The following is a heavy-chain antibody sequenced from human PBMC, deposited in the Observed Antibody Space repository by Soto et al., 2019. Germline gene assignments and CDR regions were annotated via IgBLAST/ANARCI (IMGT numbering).Heavy chain of an antibody. D-gene: IGHD3-3*01. J-gene: IGHJ3*02. CDR2: IYPGDSDT. CDR1: GYSFTSYW. V-gene: IGHV5-51*01. CDR3: ARGVLRFLEWSSDAFDI. Sequence: GESLKISCKGSGYSFTSYWIGWVRQMPGKGLEWMGIIYPGDSDTRYSPSFQGQVTISADKSISTAYLQWSSLKASDTAMYYCARGVLRFLEWSSDAFDIWGQGTMVTVSS.